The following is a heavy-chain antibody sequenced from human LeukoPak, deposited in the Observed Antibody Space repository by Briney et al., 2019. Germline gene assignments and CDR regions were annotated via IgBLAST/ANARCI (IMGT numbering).Heavy chain of an antibody. Sequence: GGSLRLSCAASRFTFSNYGMHWVRQAPGKGLEWVAFIRYDGSSKYYADSVKGRFTISRDNSKNTLYLQMNSLRAEDTAVYYCAKDRGIAAAEDYFDYWGQGTLVTVSS. CDR3: AKDRGIAAAEDYFDY. CDR2: IRYDGSSK. CDR1: RFTFSNYG. V-gene: IGHV3-30*02. D-gene: IGHD6-13*01. J-gene: IGHJ4*02.